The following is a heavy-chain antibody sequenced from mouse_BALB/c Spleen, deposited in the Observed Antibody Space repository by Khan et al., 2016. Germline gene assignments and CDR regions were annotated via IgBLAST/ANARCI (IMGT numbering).Heavy chain of an antibody. D-gene: IGHD2-3*01. CDR2: ISYDGSN. CDR3: ASFYDGYSYWYFDV. J-gene: IGHJ1*01. V-gene: IGHV3-6*02. CDR1: GYSITSGYY. Sequence: EVQLVESGPGLVKPSQSLSLTCSVTGYSITSGYYWNWIRQFPGNKLEWMGYISYDGSNNYNPSLKNRISITRDTSKNQFFLKLNSVTTEDTATYYCASFYDGYSYWYFDVWGAGTTVTVSS.